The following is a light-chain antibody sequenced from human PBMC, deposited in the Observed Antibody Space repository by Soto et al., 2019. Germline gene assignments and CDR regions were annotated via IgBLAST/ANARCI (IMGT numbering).Light chain of an antibody. CDR2: RNN. Sequence: QSVLTQPPSASGAPGQRVTISFSGSSSHIGSNYVYWYQQLPGTAPKLLISRNNQRPSGVPDRFSGSKSGTSASLAISGLRSEDEADYYCAAWDDSLSTYVFGTGTKVTVL. CDR1: SSHIGSNY. CDR3: AAWDDSLSTYV. J-gene: IGLJ1*01. V-gene: IGLV1-47*01.